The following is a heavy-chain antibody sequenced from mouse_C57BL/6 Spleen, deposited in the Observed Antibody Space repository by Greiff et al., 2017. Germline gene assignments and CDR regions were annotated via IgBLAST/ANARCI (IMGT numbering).Heavy chain of an antibody. CDR2: INPYNGGT. CDR3: ARGTTVVEDY. CDR1: GYTFTDYY. Sequence: VQLQQSGPVLVKPGASVKMSCKASGYTFTDYYMNWVKQSHGKSLEWIGVINPYNGGTSYNQKFKGKATLTVDKSSSTAYMELNSLTSEDSAVYYCARGTTVVEDYWGQGTTLTVSS. J-gene: IGHJ2*01. V-gene: IGHV1-19*01. D-gene: IGHD1-1*01.